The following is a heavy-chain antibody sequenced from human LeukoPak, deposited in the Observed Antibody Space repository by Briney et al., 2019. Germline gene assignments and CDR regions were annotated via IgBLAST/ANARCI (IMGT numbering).Heavy chain of an antibody. Sequence: SETLSLTCAVYGGSFSGYYWSWIRPPPGKGLEWIGEINHSGSTHYNPYLKSRVTISVGTSNTQSSLKLSSVTAADTAVYYCAGGVTFDYWGQGTLVTVSS. V-gene: IGHV4-34*01. CDR2: INHSGST. J-gene: IGHJ4*02. CDR1: GGSFSGYY. D-gene: IGHD4-11*01. CDR3: AGGVTFDY.